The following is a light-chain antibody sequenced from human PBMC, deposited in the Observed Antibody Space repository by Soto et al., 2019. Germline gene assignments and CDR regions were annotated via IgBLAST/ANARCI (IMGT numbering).Light chain of an antibody. V-gene: IGLV1-40*01. J-gene: IGLJ3*02. CDR3: QSYDSSLSGSKV. Sequence: QSVLTQPPSVSGAPGQRVSISCTGSNSNIGAGYDVHWYQQLPGTAPKLLTYGNINRPSGVPDRFSGSKSGASAFLVITGLQAEDEADYYCQSYDSSLSGSKVFGGGTKLTVL. CDR2: GNI. CDR1: NSNIGAGYD.